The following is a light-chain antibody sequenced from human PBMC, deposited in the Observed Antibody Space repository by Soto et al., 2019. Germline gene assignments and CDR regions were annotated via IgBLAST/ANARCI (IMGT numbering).Light chain of an antibody. CDR2: TAY. J-gene: IGKJ1*01. CDR3: QQYNSSPWT. V-gene: IGKV1-5*03. CDR1: QSISSW. Sequence: DIQMTQSPSTLSASVGDRVTITCRASQSISSWLAWYQQKPGKAPKLLIYTAYSLESGVPSRFSGSGSGTEFTLTISSLQPDDFATYYCQQYNSSPWTFGQGTKVEIK.